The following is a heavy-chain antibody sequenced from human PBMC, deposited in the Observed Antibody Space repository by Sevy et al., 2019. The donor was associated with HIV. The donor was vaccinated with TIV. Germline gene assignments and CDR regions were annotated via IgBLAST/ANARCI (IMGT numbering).Heavy chain of an antibody. J-gene: IGHJ4*02. CDR1: GFTFSSYA. Sequence: GGSLRLSCAASGFTFSSYAMSWVRQAPGKGLEWVSAISGSGGSTYYADSVKRRFTISRDNSKNTLYLQMNSLRAEDTAVYYCATYSSSWYFDYWGQGTLVTVSS. CDR2: ISGSGGST. CDR3: ATYSSSWYFDY. V-gene: IGHV3-23*01. D-gene: IGHD6-13*01.